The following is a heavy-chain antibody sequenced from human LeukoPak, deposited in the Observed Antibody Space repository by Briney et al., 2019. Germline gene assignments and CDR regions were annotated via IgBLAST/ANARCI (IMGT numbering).Heavy chain of an antibody. CDR1: GFTFSSYW. J-gene: IGHJ4*02. Sequence: PGGSLRLPCAASGFTFSSYWMSWVRQAPGKGLEWVANIKQDGSEKYYVDSVKGRFTISRDNAKNSLYLQMDSLRAEDTAVYYCAKGSGSSCYSPCDYWGQGILVTVSS. V-gene: IGHV3-7*03. CDR3: AKGSGSSCYSPCDY. CDR2: IKQDGSEK. D-gene: IGHD2-15*01.